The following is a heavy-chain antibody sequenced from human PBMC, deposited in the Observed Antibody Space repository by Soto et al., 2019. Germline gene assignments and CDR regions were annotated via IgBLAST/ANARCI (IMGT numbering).Heavy chain of an antibody. D-gene: IGHD2-15*01. CDR3: ARTPDY. J-gene: IGHJ4*02. CDR2: INHSGST. Sequence: SETLSLTCAVYGGSFSGYYWSWIRQPPGKGLEWIGEINHSGSTNYNPSLKSRVTISVDTSKNQFSLKLSSVTAADTAVYYCARTPDYWGQGTLVTVSS. CDR1: GGSFSGYY. V-gene: IGHV4-34*01.